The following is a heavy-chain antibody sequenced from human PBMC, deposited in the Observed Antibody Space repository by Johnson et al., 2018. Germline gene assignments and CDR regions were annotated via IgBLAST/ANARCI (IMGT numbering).Heavy chain of an antibody. V-gene: IGHV3-74*01. D-gene: IGHD3-22*01. CDR3: FLDYDSSGYPS. J-gene: IGHJ3*01. CDR2: INSDGSST. Sequence: EVQLLETGGGLVQPGGSLRLSCAASGFTFSSYWMHWVRQAPGKGLVWVSRINSDGSSTSYADSVKGRFTISRDNDKNSLYLQMNRLRAEDTALFYCFLDYDSSGYPSWGQGTMGTVSS. CDR1: GFTFSSYW.